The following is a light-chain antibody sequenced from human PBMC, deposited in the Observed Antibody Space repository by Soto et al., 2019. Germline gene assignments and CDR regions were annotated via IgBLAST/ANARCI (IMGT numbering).Light chain of an antibody. CDR1: SSDVGSYNY. V-gene: IGLV2-14*01. Sequence: QSVLTQPASVSGSPGQSITISCTGTSSDVGSYNYVSWYQQHPGKAPKLMIYGVSDRPSGISSRFSGSKSGNTASLTISGLQTEDEADYYFSSYTDSSTLFGTGTKVTVL. CDR3: SSYTDSSTL. J-gene: IGLJ1*01. CDR2: GVS.